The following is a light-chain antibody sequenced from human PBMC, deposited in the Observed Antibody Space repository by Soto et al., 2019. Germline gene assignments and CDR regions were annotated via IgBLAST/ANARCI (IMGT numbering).Light chain of an antibody. CDR2: DVS. V-gene: IGLV2-8*01. CDR1: SSDVGGDNY. CDR3: SSYAGSNNVV. Sequence: QSVLTQPPSASGSPGQSVTISCTGTSSDVGGDNYVSWYQQHPGKAPKLMIYDVSKRPSGVPDRFSGSKSGNTASLTVSGLQAEDESYYYCSSYAGSNNVVFGGGTKLTVL. J-gene: IGLJ2*01.